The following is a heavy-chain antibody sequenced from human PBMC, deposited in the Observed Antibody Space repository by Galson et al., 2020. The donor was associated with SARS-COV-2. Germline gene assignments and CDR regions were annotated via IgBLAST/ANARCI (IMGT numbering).Heavy chain of an antibody. CDR2: ISSSGSYI. J-gene: IGHJ4*02. V-gene: IGHV3-21*01. Sequence: GESLKISCAASGFTFSSYSMNWVRQAPGKGLEWVSSISSSGSYIYYADSVKGRFTISRDNAKNSLFLHMNSLRAEDTAVYYCARDGSPAATLFAFDFWGQGTLVTVSS. CDR1: GFTFSSYS. D-gene: IGHD2-2*01. CDR3: ARDGSPAATLFAFDF.